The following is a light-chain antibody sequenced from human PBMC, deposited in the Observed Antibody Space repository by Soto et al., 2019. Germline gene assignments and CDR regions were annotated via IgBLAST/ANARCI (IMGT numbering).Light chain of an antibody. Sequence: DIQMTQSPSTLSASVGDTVTITCRASQTISGWLAWYQQRPGKAPKLLIFDASTLESGVPSRFSGSGSGTTFTLTISSLQAGDFATYYCLQYNGYYRTFGQGTKVDI. CDR2: DAS. CDR3: LQYNGYYRT. V-gene: IGKV1-5*01. J-gene: IGKJ1*01. CDR1: QTISGW.